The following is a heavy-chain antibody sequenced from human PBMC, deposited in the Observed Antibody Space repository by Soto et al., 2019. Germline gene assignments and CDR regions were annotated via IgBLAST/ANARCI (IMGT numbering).Heavy chain of an antibody. V-gene: IGHV1-69*13. J-gene: IGHJ5*02. CDR1: GGTFSRYA. CDR2: IIPIFGTA. CDR3: ARAIVGPTTTGWLDP. D-gene: IGHD1-26*01. Sequence: ASVKVSCKASGGTFSRYAISWARQAPGQGLEWMGGIIPIFGTANYAQKFQGRVTITADESTSTAYMGLSSLRFEETAVYYCARAIVGPTTTGWLDPWGQGTLVTVSS.